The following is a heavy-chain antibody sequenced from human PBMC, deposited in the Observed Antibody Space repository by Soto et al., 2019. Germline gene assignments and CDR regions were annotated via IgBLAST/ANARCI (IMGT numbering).Heavy chain of an antibody. V-gene: IGHV6-1*01. CDR3: ARAVPKGYGSPGSVDY. D-gene: IGHD4-17*01. CDR2: TYYRSKWYN. Sequence: SQTLSLTCAISGDSVSSNSAAWNWIRQSPSRGLEWLGRTYYRSKWYNDYAVSVKSRITINPDTSKNQFSLQLNSVTPEDTAVYYCARAVPKGYGSPGSVDYWGQGTLVTVSS. CDR1: GDSVSSNSAA. J-gene: IGHJ4*02.